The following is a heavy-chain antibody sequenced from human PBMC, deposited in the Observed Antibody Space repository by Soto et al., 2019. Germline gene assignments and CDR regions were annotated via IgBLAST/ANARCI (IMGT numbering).Heavy chain of an antibody. Sequence: EVQLVESGGGLVKPGGSLRLSCAASGFTFSSYGMNWVRQAPGKGLEWVSSISSSSSYIYYADSVKGRFTISRDNAKNSLYLQMNSLRAEDTAVYYCARDGVDSYGYYYYYGMDVWGQGTTVTVSS. J-gene: IGHJ6*02. CDR2: ISSSSSYI. D-gene: IGHD5-18*01. CDR1: GFTFSSYG. CDR3: ARDGVDSYGYYYYYGMDV. V-gene: IGHV3-21*01.